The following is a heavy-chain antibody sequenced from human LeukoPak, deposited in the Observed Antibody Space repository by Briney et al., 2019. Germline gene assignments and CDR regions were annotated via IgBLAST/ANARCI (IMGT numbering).Heavy chain of an antibody. V-gene: IGHV3-21*01. CDR2: ISGSTASI. CDR3: ARGQTGNTKWFDP. D-gene: IGHD1-7*01. J-gene: IGHJ5*02. CDR1: GFSFNSYS. Sequence: GGSLRLSCAASGFSFNSYSMNWVRQAPGKGLEWVSIISGSTASIFYAGSVKGRFTISRDNAKNSLYLQMNSLRAEDTAVYYCARGQTGNTKWFDPWGQGTLVTVSS.